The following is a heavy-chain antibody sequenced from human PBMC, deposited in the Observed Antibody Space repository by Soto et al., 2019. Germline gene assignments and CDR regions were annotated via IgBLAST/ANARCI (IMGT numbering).Heavy chain of an antibody. CDR2: INPSGST. V-gene: IGHV4-34*01. D-gene: IGHD6-13*01. J-gene: IGHJ5*02. CDR1: GGSFSAYY. Sequence: QVQLQQWGAGLLKPSETLSLTCAVYGGSFSAYYWNWIRQPPGKELEWIGEINPSGSTNYNPSLKRRVTISVNTSKHPFSLKLSSVTAADTAVYYCARSGRQQLVRKNWFDLWGQGTLVTVSS. CDR3: ARSGRQQLVRKNWFDL.